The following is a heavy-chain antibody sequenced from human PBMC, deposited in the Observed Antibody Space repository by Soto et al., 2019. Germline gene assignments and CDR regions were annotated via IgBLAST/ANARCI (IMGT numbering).Heavy chain of an antibody. CDR1: GGSFSDYY. J-gene: IGHJ4*02. V-gene: IGHV4-34*01. CDR3: ARRRDYGGNPIDY. D-gene: IGHD4-17*01. CDR2: INHSGST. Sequence: SETLSLTCAVYGGSFSDYYWSWIRQPPGKGPEWIGEINHSGSTNYNPSLKSRVTISVDTSKNQFSLKLSSVIAADTAVYYCARRRDYGGNPIDYWGQGTLVTVSS.